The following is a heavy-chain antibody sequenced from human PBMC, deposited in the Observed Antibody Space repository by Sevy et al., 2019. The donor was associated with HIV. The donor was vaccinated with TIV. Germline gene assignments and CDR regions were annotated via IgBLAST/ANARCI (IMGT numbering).Heavy chain of an antibody. CDR1: GFTFSSHW. CDR3: ARGKVGVGDAFDI. V-gene: IGHV3-74*01. J-gene: IGHJ3*02. CDR2: LNYDGSST. D-gene: IGHD3-16*01. Sequence: GGSLRLSCAASGFTFSSHWMQWVRQAPGKGLVWVSRLNYDGSSTNYADSVKGRFTISRDNAKSTLYLQMNRLRAEDTALYYWARGKVGVGDAFDISGQGTMVTVSS.